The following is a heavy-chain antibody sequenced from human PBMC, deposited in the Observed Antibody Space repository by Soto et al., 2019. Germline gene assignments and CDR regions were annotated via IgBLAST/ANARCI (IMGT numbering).Heavy chain of an antibody. CDR2: INPNSGDS. J-gene: IGHJ4*02. CDR1: GYTFTGYY. CDR3: ARREQWLENFDF. D-gene: IGHD6-19*01. V-gene: IGHV1-2*02. Sequence: QVQLVQSGAEVKKPGASVKVSCKTSGYTFTGYYIHWIRQAPGQGLEWMGWINPNSGDSNYSQEFQGRVTMTSDTSITTAYMQLTRPTSDDTAVYYCARREQWLENFDFWGQGTLVTVSS.